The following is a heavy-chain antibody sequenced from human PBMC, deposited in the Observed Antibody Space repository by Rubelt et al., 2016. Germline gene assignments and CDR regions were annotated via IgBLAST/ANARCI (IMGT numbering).Heavy chain of an antibody. Sequence: DSRGGFVQSGGSLRLSCAASGFPLSSYSMDWVRQVPGKGLEWVSYISGDSSTTHYVASVGGRFTISRDNAKNSLYLQMNSLRAEDTAVYYCAREGAVGWFDSWGQGTLVTVSS. V-gene: IGHV3-48*04. J-gene: IGHJ5*01. CDR3: AREGAVGWFDS. D-gene: IGHD6-19*01. CDR1: GFPLSSYS. CDR2: ISGDSSTT.